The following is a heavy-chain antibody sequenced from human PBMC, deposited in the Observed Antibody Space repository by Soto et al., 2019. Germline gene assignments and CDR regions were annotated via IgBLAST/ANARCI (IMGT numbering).Heavy chain of an antibody. D-gene: IGHD6-19*01. Sequence: SETLSLTCTVSGGSISSYYWSWIRQPPGKGLEWIGYIYYSGSTNYNPSLKSRVTISVDTSKNQFSLKLSSVTAADTAVYYCARAPPVERQWLDPYYYYGMDVWGQGTTVTVSS. J-gene: IGHJ6*02. CDR3: ARAPPVERQWLDPYYYYGMDV. CDR1: GGSISSYY. CDR2: IYYSGST. V-gene: IGHV4-59*01.